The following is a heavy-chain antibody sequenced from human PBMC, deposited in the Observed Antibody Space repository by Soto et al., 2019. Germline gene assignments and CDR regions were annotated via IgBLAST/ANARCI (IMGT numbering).Heavy chain of an antibody. Sequence: GGSLRLSCAASGFTFSSYAMHWVRQAPGKGLEYVSAISSNGGSTYYANSVKGRFTISRDNSKNTLYLQMGSLRAEDMAVYYCARWGYDFWSGSDDMDVWGKGTTVTVSS. D-gene: IGHD3-3*01. V-gene: IGHV3-64*01. CDR1: GFTFSSYA. J-gene: IGHJ6*03. CDR3: ARWGYDFWSGSDDMDV. CDR2: ISSNGGST.